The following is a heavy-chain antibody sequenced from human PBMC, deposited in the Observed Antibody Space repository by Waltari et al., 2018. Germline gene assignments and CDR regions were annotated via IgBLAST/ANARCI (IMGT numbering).Heavy chain of an antibody. CDR3: ARTHCSSTSCHIDY. V-gene: IGHV3-30*03. Sequence: QVQLVESGGGVVQPGRSLRLSCAASGFTFLSYGMPWVRKAPGKGLEWVAVISYDGSNKYYADSVKGRFTISRDNSKNTLYLQMNSLRAEDTAVYYCARTHCSSTSCHIDYWGQGTLVTVSS. J-gene: IGHJ4*02. CDR1: GFTFLSYG. CDR2: ISYDGSNK. D-gene: IGHD2-2*01.